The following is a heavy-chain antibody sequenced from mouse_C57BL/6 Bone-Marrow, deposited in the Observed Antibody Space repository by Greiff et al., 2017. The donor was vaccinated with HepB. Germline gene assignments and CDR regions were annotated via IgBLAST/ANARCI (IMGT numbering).Heavy chain of an antibody. V-gene: IGHV1-55*01. D-gene: IGHD2-1*01. Sequence: QVHVKQPGAELVKPGASVKMSCKASGYTFTSYWITWVKQRPGQGLEWIGDIYPGSGSTNYNEKFKSKATLTVDTSSSTAYMQLSSLTSEDSAVYYCAREDYGNYDWYFDVWGTGTTVTVSS. CDR3: AREDYGNYDWYFDV. J-gene: IGHJ1*03. CDR2: IYPGSGST. CDR1: GYTFTSYW.